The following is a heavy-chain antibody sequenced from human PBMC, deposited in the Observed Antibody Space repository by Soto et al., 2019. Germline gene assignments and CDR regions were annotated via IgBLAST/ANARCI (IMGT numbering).Heavy chain of an antibody. CDR3: AKDQVTIFGVVIYPYYGMDV. V-gene: IGHV3-23*01. Sequence: EVQLLESGGGLVQPGGSLRLSCAASGFTFSSYAMSWVRQAPGKGLEWVSGISGSGGSTYYADSVKGRFTISRDNSKNTLYLHMNSLRAEDTAVYYCAKDQVTIFGVVIYPYYGMDVWGQGTTVTVSS. J-gene: IGHJ6*02. CDR1: GFTFSSYA. D-gene: IGHD3-3*01. CDR2: ISGSGGST.